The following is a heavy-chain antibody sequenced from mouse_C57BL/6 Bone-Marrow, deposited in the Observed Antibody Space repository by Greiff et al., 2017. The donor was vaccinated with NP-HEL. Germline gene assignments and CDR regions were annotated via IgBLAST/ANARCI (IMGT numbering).Heavy chain of an antibody. CDR3: ARHCDGCDY. J-gene: IGHJ2*01. CDR2: IYPRSGNT. D-gene: IGHD2-3*01. CDR1: GYTFTSSG. Sequence: QVQLQQSGAELARPGASVKLSCKASGYTFTSSGISWVKQRTGQGLEWIGEIYPRSGNTYYNEKFKGKATLTADKSSSTAYMELRSLTSEDSSVYFCARHCDGCDYWGQGTTLTVSS. V-gene: IGHV1-81*01.